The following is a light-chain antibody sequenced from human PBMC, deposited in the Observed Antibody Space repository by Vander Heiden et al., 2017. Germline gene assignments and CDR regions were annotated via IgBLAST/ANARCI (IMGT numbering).Light chain of an antibody. J-gene: IGLJ3*02. CDR2: EGS. CDR3: CSYAGSSTFRV. V-gene: IGLV2-23*03. Sequence: QSALTQPASVSGSPGQSLTISCTGTSSDVGSYNLVSWYQQHPGKAPKLMIYEGSRRPSGVANRFSGSKSGNTASLTTSGLQAEAAADYYCCSYAGSSTFRVFGGGTKLTVL. CDR1: SSDVGSYNL.